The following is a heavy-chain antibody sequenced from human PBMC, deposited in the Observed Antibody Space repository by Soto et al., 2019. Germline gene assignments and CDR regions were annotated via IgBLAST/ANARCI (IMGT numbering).Heavy chain of an antibody. Sequence: GGSLRLSCAASGFAFSSFPMSWIRQAPGKGLQWVSAISGSADATYYADSAKGRFAISRDNSKNTLYLHMNSLRAEDTAVYYCASSSYSSSSEGPLWGQGTLVTVSS. V-gene: IGHV3-23*01. D-gene: IGHD6-6*01. CDR2: ISGSADAT. CDR1: GFAFSSFP. CDR3: ASSSYSSSSEGPL. J-gene: IGHJ1*01.